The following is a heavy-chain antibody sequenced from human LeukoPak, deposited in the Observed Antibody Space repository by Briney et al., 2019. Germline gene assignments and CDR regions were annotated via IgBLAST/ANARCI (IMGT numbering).Heavy chain of an antibody. J-gene: IGHJ4*02. CDR2: IKQDGSGK. CDR3: ARGGYCSSTSCYCDY. D-gene: IGHD2-2*01. CDR1: GFTFSRFW. V-gene: IGHV3-7*01. Sequence: GGSLRLSCAASGFTFSRFWMSWVRQAPGKGLEWVANIKQDGSGKYYVDSVKGRFTISRDNAKSSLYLQINSLRAEDTAVYYCARGGYCSSTSCYCDYWGQGALVTVSS.